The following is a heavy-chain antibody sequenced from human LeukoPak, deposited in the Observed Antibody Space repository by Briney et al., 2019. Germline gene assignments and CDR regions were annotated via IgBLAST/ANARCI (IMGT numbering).Heavy chain of an antibody. CDR2: IYHSGST. D-gene: IGHD5-18*01. J-gene: IGHJ4*02. CDR1: GGSISSGGYS. V-gene: IGHV4-30-2*01. CDR3: ARYVDTAGRIDY. Sequence: PSETLSLTCAVSGGSISSGGYSWSWIRQPPGKGLEWIGYIYHSGSTYYNPSLKSRVTISVDRSKNQFSLKLSSVTAADTAVYYCARYVDTAGRIDYWSQGTLVTVSS.